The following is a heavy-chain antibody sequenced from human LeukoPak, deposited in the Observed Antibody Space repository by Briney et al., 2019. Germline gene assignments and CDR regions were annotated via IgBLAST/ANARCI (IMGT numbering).Heavy chain of an antibody. CDR2: ISWDGGST. CDR3: AKGAPGEVHYMDV. J-gene: IGHJ6*03. D-gene: IGHD3-10*01. Sequence: GGSLRLSCAASGFTFDDYAMHWGREAPGKGLEWVSLISWDGGSTYYADSVTGRFTISRDNSKTSLYLQMNSLRAEDTALYYCAKGAPGEVHYMDVWGKGTTVTVSS. CDR1: GFTFDDYA. V-gene: IGHV3-43D*03.